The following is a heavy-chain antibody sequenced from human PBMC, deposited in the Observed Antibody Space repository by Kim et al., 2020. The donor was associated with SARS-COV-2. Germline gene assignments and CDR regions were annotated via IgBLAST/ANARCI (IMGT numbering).Heavy chain of an antibody. D-gene: IGHD4-17*01. V-gene: IGHV3-7*01. CDR1: GFTFSRSR. CDR2: INRDGSQK. J-gene: IGHJ1*01. Sequence: GGSLRLSCVASGFTFSRSRMSWVRQAPGKTLEWVAYINRDGSQKHNMGSVKGRFIISRDNTKNSLSLQMNNLRVEDTGLYYCAREGGDEISSTSNLRGQ. CDR3: AREGGDEISSTSNL.